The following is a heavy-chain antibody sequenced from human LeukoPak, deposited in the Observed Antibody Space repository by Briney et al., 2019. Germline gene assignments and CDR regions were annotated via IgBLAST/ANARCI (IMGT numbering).Heavy chain of an antibody. J-gene: IGHJ3*02. CDR2: IYTSGST. CDR3: ARIRLTTVTTVGAFDI. V-gene: IGHV4-61*02. Sequence: PSETLSLTCTVSGGSISSGSYYWSWIRQPAGKGLEWIGRIYTSGSTNYNPSLKSRVTISVDTSKNQLSLKLSSVTAADTAVYYCARIRLTTVTTVGAFDIWGQGTMVTVSS. CDR1: GGSISSGSYY. D-gene: IGHD4-17*01.